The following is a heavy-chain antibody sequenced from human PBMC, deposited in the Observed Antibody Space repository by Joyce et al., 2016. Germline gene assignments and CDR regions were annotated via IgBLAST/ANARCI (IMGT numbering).Heavy chain of an antibody. Sequence: QVELVQSGAAVKKPGASATVSCKASGYTFHDHAIHWVRQAPGQRLEWMGWMSAGNGDPKYSQKFQGRVTMTRDISANTAYLDLTSLTSEDTAIYYCARDRSGWIDYWGQGSLVIVSS. CDR1: GYTFHDHA. CDR2: MSAGNGDP. J-gene: IGHJ4*02. D-gene: IGHD6-19*01. V-gene: IGHV1-3*01. CDR3: ARDRSGWIDY.